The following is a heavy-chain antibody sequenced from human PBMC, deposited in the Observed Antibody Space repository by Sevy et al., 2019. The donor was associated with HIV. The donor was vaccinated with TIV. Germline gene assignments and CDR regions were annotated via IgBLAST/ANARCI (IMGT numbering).Heavy chain of an antibody. CDR2: IWFDGTNK. CDR1: GFTFSTYG. D-gene: IGHD6-13*01. Sequence: GGSLRLSCAASGFTFSTYGVHWVRQAPGKGLEWVAVIWFDGTNKYYVDSVKGRFTISRDNSRNTLYLQMNGLKAEDTAVYYCAREVGQQRVTFDYWGQGTLVTVSS. J-gene: IGHJ4*02. CDR3: AREVGQQRVTFDY. V-gene: IGHV3-33*01.